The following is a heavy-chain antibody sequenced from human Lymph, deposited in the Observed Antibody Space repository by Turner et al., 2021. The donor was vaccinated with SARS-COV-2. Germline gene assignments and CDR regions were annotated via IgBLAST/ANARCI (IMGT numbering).Heavy chain of an antibody. Sequence: EVQLLESGGGLVQPGGSLRLLCGVSGLPLSSYAMSWVRPGPGKGLEWGSTISGSGGSTNYADSVKGRFTISRDNSKNTLYLQMNSLRAEDTAVYDCAKNEMAMIVVVIALFDYWGQGTLVTVSS. CDR2: ISGSGGST. D-gene: IGHD3-22*01. CDR1: GLPLSSYA. J-gene: IGHJ4*02. V-gene: IGHV3-23*01. CDR3: AKNEMAMIVVVIALFDY.